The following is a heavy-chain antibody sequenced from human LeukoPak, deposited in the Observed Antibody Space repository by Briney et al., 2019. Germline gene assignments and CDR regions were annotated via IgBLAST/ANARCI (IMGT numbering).Heavy chain of an antibody. J-gene: IGHJ4*02. D-gene: IGHD5-24*01. Sequence: GGSLRLSCAASGFTFSRFWMSWVRQAPGKGLEWVANIKQDGSEIHYVDSVKGRFTISRDNAKSSVYLQMNRLRAEDTAIYYCAKEATITAYNFDHWGQGTLVTVSS. CDR2: IKQDGSEI. CDR1: GFTFSRFW. CDR3: AKEATITAYNFDH. V-gene: IGHV3-7*01.